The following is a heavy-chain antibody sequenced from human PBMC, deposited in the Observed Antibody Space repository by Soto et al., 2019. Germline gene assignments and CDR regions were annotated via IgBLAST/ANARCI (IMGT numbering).Heavy chain of an antibody. J-gene: IGHJ6*02. V-gene: IGHV3-48*01. Sequence: PGGSLRLSCAASGFTFSAYSMNWIRQAPGKGLEWVSYISESSSTIYYADSVKGRFTISRDNAKKSLYLQINSLRAEDTAVYYCARFGSGLYYYYYGMDVWGQGTTVTVSS. D-gene: IGHD3-10*01. CDR1: GFTFSAYS. CDR3: ARFGSGLYYYYYGMDV. CDR2: ISESSSTI.